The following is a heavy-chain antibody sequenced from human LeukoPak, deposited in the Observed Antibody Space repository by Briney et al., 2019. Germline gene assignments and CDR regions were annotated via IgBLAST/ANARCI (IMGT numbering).Heavy chain of an antibody. V-gene: IGHV1-69*06. CDR3: ATDQLSSSSPAFDI. J-gene: IGHJ3*02. Sequence: SVKVSCKASGGTFSSYAISWVRQAPGQGLEWMGGIIPIFGTANYAQKFQGRVTMTEDTSTDTAYMELSSLRSEDTAVYYCATDQLSSSSPAFDIWGQGTMVTVSS. CDR2: IIPIFGTA. CDR1: GGTFSSYA. D-gene: IGHD6-6*01.